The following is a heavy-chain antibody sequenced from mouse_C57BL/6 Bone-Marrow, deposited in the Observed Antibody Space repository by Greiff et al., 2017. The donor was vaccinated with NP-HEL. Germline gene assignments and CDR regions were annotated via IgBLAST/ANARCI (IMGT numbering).Heavy chain of an antibody. Sequence: EVMLVESGGDLVKPGGSLKLSCAASGFTFSSYGMSWVRQTPDKRLEWVATISSGGSYTYYPDSVKGRFTISRDNAKNTLYQQMSSLKSDDTTMYYCSRQDYKGYFDYWGQGTALTVSS. CDR1: GFTFSSYG. V-gene: IGHV5-6*02. CDR3: SRQDYKGYFDY. D-gene: IGHD1-3*01. J-gene: IGHJ2*01. CDR2: ISSGGSYT.